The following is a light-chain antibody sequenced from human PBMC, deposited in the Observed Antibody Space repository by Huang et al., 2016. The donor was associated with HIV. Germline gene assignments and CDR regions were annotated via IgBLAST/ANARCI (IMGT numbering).Light chain of an antibody. CDR3: QQYHNFPLT. V-gene: IGKV1-33*01. CDR1: QGISTY. Sequence: DIQMTQSPSSLSASVGDRVTLTCQASQGISTYLNWYQQQPGKAPKRLIYDASNLETGVPSRFTGSGSGTDFNFTISSLQPEDIATYYCQQYHNFPLTFGPGTKVDTK. CDR2: DAS. J-gene: IGKJ3*01.